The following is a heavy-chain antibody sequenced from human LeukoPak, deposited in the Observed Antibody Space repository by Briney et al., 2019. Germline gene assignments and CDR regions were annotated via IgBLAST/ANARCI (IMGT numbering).Heavy chain of an antibody. J-gene: IGHJ4*02. Sequence: PGRSLRLSCAASGFTFSSYGMHWVRQAPGKGLEWAAVISYDGSNKYYADSVKGRFTISRDNSKNTLYLQMNSLRAEDTAVYYCAKAGPYSSSSPDYWGQGTLVTVSS. CDR3: AKAGPYSSSSPDY. D-gene: IGHD6-13*01. V-gene: IGHV3-30*18. CDR2: ISYDGSNK. CDR1: GFTFSSYG.